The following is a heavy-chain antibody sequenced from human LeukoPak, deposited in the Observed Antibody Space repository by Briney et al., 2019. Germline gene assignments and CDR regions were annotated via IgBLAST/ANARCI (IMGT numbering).Heavy chain of an antibody. D-gene: IGHD5-12*01. Sequence: ASVKVSCKASGYTFTSYAVNWVRQAPGQGLEWMGWINTNTGNPTYAQGFTGRFVFSLDTSVSTAYLQISSLKAEDTAVYYCARGGYGGYSRDDGNFDYWGQGTLVTVSS. CDR3: ARGGYGGYSRDDGNFDY. J-gene: IGHJ4*02. CDR1: GYTFTSYA. V-gene: IGHV7-4-1*02. CDR2: INTNTGNP.